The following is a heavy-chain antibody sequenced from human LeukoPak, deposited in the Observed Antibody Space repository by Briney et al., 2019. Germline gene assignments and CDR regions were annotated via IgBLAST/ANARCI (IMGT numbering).Heavy chain of an antibody. D-gene: IGHD2-21*02. V-gene: IGHV3-30-3*01. J-gene: IGHJ4*02. CDR2: ISYDGNNK. Sequence: GGSLRLSCAASGFTFSNYDMHWVCQAPGKGLEWVAVISYDGNNKDFADSVKGRFTISRDNSKNTLYLQMNSLRAEDTAVYYCARGNNVLMVTGCFDYWGQGTLVTVSS. CDR3: ARGNNVLMVTGCFDY. CDR1: GFTFSNYD.